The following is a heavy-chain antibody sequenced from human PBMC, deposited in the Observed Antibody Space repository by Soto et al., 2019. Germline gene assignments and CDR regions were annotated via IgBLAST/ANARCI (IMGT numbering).Heavy chain of an antibody. V-gene: IGHV3-23*01. Sequence: VRLLESGGGLAQPGESLRLSCAASGFTFSTYTMTWVRQAPGKGLEWVSSIGASGGSTFYADSVKGRFTISRDNSKNTLYLQMNSLRPKDTAVYYCAHGQRSYVYWGQGALVTVSS. CDR1: GFTFSTYT. J-gene: IGHJ4*02. CDR3: AHGQRSYVY. CDR2: IGASGGST. D-gene: IGHD1-26*01.